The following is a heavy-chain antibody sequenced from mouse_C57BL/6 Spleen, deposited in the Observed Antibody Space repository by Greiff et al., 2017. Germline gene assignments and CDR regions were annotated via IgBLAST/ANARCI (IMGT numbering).Heavy chain of an antibody. V-gene: IGHV1-54*01. CDR1: GYAFTNYL. J-gene: IGHJ2*01. D-gene: IGHD3-2*02. CDR2: INPGSGGT. Sequence: VQLQQSGAELVRPGTSVKVSCKASGYAFTNYLIEWVKQRPGQGLEWIGVINPGSGGTNYNEKFKGKATLTADKSSSTAYMQLSSLTSEDSAVYFCARGGGSGYDYWVQGTTLTVSS. CDR3: ARGGGSGYDY.